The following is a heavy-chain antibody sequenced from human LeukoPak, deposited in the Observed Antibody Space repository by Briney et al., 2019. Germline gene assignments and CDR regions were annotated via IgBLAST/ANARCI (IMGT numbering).Heavy chain of an antibody. CDR1: GGSISSGGSF. CDR3: ARHVGIHLWSLYFDY. CDR2: IYYTEST. Sequence: PSETLSLTCTVSGGSISSGGSFWSWIRQHPLKGLEWIGYIYYTESTYYNPSLKSRLSISLDTSNHQFSLKLTSVTAADTAVYYCARHVGIHLWSLYFDYWGHGSLVTVSS. D-gene: IGHD5-18*01. V-gene: IGHV4-31*03. J-gene: IGHJ4*01.